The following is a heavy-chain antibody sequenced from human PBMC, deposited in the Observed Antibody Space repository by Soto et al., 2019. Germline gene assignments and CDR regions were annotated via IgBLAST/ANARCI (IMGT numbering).Heavy chain of an antibody. Sequence: GGSLGLSCAASGFTFNNFWMYWVRQTPEKGLVWVSGINSDGTTTIYADSVKGRFTISRDNAKNTLYLQMTSLTVEDTAIYYCVRDIRWGQGTLVTXSS. J-gene: IGHJ4*02. V-gene: IGHV3-74*01. CDR2: INSDGTTT. CDR3: VRDIR. CDR1: GFTFNNFW.